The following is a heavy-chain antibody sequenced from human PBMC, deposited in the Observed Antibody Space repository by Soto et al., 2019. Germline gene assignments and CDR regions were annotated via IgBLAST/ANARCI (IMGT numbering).Heavy chain of an antibody. Sequence: SETLSLTCTVSGGSISSYYWSWIRQPPGKGLEWIGYIYYSGSTNYNPSLKSRVTISVDTSKNQFSLKLSSVTAADTAVYYCARRGYDFWSGYGMDVWGQGTTVTVSS. V-gene: IGHV4-59*08. CDR3: ARRGYDFWSGYGMDV. J-gene: IGHJ6*02. CDR1: GGSISSYY. D-gene: IGHD3-3*01. CDR2: IYYSGST.